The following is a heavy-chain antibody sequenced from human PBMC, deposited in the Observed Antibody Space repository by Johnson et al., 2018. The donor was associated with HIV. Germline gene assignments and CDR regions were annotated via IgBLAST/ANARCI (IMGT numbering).Heavy chain of an antibody. CDR3: AKEGITMEVDI. D-gene: IGHD3-10*01. Sequence: QVQVLESGGGVVQPGRSLRLSCAASGFTFSSYAMHWVRQAPGKGLEWVAVISYDGSNKYYADSVKGRFTISRDNSKNTLYLQMNSLRAEDTAVYYCAKEGITMEVDIWGQGTMVTVSS. V-gene: IGHV3-30*04. CDR1: GFTFSSYA. J-gene: IGHJ3*02. CDR2: ISYDGSNK.